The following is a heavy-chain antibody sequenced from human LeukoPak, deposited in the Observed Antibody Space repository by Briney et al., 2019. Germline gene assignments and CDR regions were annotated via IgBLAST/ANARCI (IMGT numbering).Heavy chain of an antibody. V-gene: IGHV4-34*01. CDR2: INHSGSI. J-gene: IGHJ5*02. Sequence: SETLSLTCAVYGGSFSGYYWSWIRQPPGKGLDWIGEINHSGSINYNPSLKSRVTISVDTSKNQFSLKLSSVTAADTAVYYCARARRGYNYRGNWFDPWGQGTLVTVSS. CDR3: ARARRGYNYRGNWFDP. CDR1: GGSFSGYY. D-gene: IGHD5-18*01.